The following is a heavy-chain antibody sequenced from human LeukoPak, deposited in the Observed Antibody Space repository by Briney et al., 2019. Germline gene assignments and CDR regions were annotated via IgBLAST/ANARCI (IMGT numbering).Heavy chain of an antibody. CDR1: GFTFSTYA. CDR3: ARDRYNWNDGRAFDI. CDR2: ISTNGDST. V-gene: IGHV3-64*04. Sequence: GGSLRLSCSTSGFTFSTYAMHWVRQAPGKGLEYVSAISTNGDSTWYADSVKGRFTISRDNAKNSLYLQMNSLRAEDTAVYYCARDRYNWNDGRAFDIWGQGTMVTVSS. D-gene: IGHD1-20*01. J-gene: IGHJ3*02.